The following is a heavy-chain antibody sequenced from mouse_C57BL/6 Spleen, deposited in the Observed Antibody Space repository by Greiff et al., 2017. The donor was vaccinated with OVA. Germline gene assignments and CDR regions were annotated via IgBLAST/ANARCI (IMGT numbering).Heavy chain of an antibody. V-gene: IGHV1-53*01. Sequence: VQLQQPGTELVKPGASVKLSCKASGYTFTSYWMHWVKQRPGQGLEWIGNINPSNGGTNYNEKFKSKATLTVDKSSSTAYMQLSSLTSEDSAVYYCARGRDYYGSSYRYFDVWGTGTTVTVSS. J-gene: IGHJ1*03. CDR3: ARGRDYYGSSYRYFDV. CDR1: GYTFTSYW. CDR2: INPSNGGT. D-gene: IGHD1-1*01.